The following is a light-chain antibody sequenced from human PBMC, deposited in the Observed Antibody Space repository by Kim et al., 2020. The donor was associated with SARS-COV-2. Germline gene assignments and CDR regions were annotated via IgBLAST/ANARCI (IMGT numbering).Light chain of an antibody. Sequence: EIVLIQSPATLSLSPGERATLSCRASQSISRHLAWYQQKPGQAPRLLIYDASNRATGIAARFSGSGSGTDFTLTINSLEPEDFAVYYCQQRRDWPIPFGQGTRLEIK. V-gene: IGKV3-11*01. J-gene: IGKJ5*01. CDR2: DAS. CDR1: QSISRH. CDR3: QQRRDWPIP.